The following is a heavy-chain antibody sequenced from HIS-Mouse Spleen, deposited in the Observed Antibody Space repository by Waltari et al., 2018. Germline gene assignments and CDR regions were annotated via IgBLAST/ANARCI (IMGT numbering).Heavy chain of an antibody. CDR1: GFTVRRNY. D-gene: IGHD6-13*01. Sequence: EVQLVESGGGLIQPGGSLGLSCSASGFTVRRNYMRWVRQAPGKGLDWVSVIYSGGSTYYADSVKGRFTISRDNSKNTLYLQMNSLRAEDTAVYYCARGGLAAAGWYFDLWGRGTLVTVSS. CDR2: IYSGGST. V-gene: IGHV3-53*01. J-gene: IGHJ2*01. CDR3: ARGGLAAAGWYFDL.